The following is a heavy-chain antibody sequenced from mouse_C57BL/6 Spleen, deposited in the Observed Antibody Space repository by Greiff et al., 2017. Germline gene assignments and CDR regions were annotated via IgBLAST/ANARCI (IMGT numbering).Heavy chain of an antibody. D-gene: IGHD2-5*01. CDR3: ARRYYINPYAMDY. J-gene: IGHJ4*01. CDR2: IDPSDSYP. V-gene: IGHV1-69*01. CDR1: GYTFTSYW. Sequence: VQLQQPGAELVMPGASVKLSCKASGYTFTSYWMHWVKQRPGQGLEWIGEIDPSDSYPNYNQKFKGKSTLTVDKSSSTAYMQLRSLTSEDSAVYYCARRYYINPYAMDYWGQGTSVTVSS.